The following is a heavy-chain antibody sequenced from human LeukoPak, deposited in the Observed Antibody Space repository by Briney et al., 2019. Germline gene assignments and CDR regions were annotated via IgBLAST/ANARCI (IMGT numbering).Heavy chain of an antibody. D-gene: IGHD3-10*01. CDR2: IYYSGST. CDR3: ARVCREYYFDY. Sequence: SETLFLTCTVSGGSISSYYWSWIRQPPGKGLEWIGYIYYSGSTNYNPSLKSRVTISVDTSKNQFSLKLSSVTAADTAVYYCARVCREYYFDYWGQGTLVTVSS. J-gene: IGHJ4*02. V-gene: IGHV4-59*01. CDR1: GGSISSYY.